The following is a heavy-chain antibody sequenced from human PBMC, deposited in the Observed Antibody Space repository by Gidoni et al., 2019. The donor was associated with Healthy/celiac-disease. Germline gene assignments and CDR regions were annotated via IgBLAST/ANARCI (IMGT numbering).Heavy chain of an antibody. J-gene: IGHJ1*01. D-gene: IGHD1-26*01. CDR2: IWYDGSNK. CDR1: GFTFSSYG. V-gene: IGHV3-33*01. CDR3: VCGLKYFQH. Sequence: QVQLVESGGGVVQPGRSLRLSCAASGFTFSSYGMHWVRQAPGKGLEWVAVIWYDGSNKYYADSVKGRFTISRDNSKNTLYLQMNSLRAEDTAVYYCVCGLKYFQHWGQGTLVTVSS.